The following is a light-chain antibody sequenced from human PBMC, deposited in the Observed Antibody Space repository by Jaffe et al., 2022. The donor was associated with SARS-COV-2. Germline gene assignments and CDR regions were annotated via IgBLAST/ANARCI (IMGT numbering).Light chain of an antibody. Sequence: QSVLTQPPSVSAAPGQRVAISCSGSNSNIGKFSVSWFQQLPGTAPKLLIFDNNERPSGIPDRFSGSKSGASAILAITGLQTGDEAIYYCASWDTSLSAGVFGGGTQLTV. J-gene: IGLJ2*01. V-gene: IGLV1-51*01. CDR1: NSNIGKFS. CDR2: DNN. CDR3: ASWDTSLSAGV.